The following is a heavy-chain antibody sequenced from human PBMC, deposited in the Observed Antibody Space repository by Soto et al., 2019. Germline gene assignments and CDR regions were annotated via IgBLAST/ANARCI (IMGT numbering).Heavy chain of an antibody. J-gene: IGHJ4*02. CDR2: IYWDDDK. V-gene: IGHV2-5*02. Sequence: SGPTLVNPTQTLTLTCTFSGFSLSTSGVGVGWIRQPPGKALEWLALIYWDDDKRYSPSLKSRLTITKDTSKNQVVLTMTNMDPVDTATYYCAHRRDGYNIMGAYFYYWGQGTLVTVSS. CDR3: AHRRDGYNIMGAYFYY. D-gene: IGHD1-26*01. CDR1: GFSLSTSGVG.